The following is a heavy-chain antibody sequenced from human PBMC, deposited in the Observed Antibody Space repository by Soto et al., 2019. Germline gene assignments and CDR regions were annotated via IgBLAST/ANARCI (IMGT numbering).Heavy chain of an antibody. CDR1: GYTFTGYY. CDR3: ARLNGSGSYWGAFDI. D-gene: IGHD3-10*01. V-gene: IGHV1-2*04. J-gene: IGHJ3*02. Sequence: ASVKVSGKASGYTFTGYYMHCVRQAPGQGLEWMGWINPNSGGTNYAQKFQGWVTMTRDTSISTAYMELSRLGSDDTAVYYCARLNGSGSYWGAFDIWGQGTMVTVSS. CDR2: INPNSGGT.